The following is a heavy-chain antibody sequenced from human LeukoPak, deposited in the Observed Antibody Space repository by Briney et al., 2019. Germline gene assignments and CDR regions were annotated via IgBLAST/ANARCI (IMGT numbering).Heavy chain of an antibody. CDR3: ARDRYYGSGSYPQYYFDY. CDR1: GYTFTSYY. V-gene: IGHV1-46*01. J-gene: IGHJ4*02. Sequence: ASVKVSCKASGYTFTSYYMHWVRQAPGQGLEWMGIINPRGGSTSYAQKFQGRVTMTRDMSTSTVYMELSSLRSEDTAVYYCARDRYYGSGSYPQYYFDYWGQGTLVTVSS. D-gene: IGHD3-10*01. CDR2: INPRGGST.